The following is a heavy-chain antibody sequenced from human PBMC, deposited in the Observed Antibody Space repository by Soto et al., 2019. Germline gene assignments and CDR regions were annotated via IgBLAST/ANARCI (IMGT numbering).Heavy chain of an antibody. D-gene: IGHD6-19*01. CDR1: GGTFSSYA. J-gene: IGHJ4*02. CDR3: ARGMGIAVAGTFDY. Sequence: SVKVSCKASGGTFSSYAISLVRQAPGQGLEWMXGXIXXXGXAXXXQXXEXRVTITADESTSTAYMELSSLRSEDTAVYYCARGMGIAVAGTFDYWGQGTLVTVSS. CDR2: XIXXXGXA. V-gene: IGHV1-69*13.